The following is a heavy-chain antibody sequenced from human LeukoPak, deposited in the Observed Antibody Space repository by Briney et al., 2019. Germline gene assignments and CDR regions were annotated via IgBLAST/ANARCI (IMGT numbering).Heavy chain of an antibody. Sequence: ASVNVSCKVSGYTLTELSMHWVRQAPGKGLEWMGGFDPEDGETIYAQKFQGRVTMTEDTSTDTAYMELSSLRSEDTAVYYCATGSIAVAANAFDIWGQGTMVTVSS. CDR2: FDPEDGET. CDR1: GYTLTELS. D-gene: IGHD6-19*01. CDR3: ATGSIAVAANAFDI. V-gene: IGHV1-24*01. J-gene: IGHJ3*02.